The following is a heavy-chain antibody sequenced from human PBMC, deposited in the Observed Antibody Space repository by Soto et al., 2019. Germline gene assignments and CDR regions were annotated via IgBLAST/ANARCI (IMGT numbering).Heavy chain of an antibody. Sequence: GGSLRLSCGAPGVTFKDYGMHWVRQAPGKGLEWVAVISYDGKQTYYAESVKGRFTISKDKSKRTLFLQMNSLRVDDTAVYYCARDGWGSNWYFDLWGRGTLVTVSS. CDR3: ARDGWGSNWYFDL. D-gene: IGHD3-16*01. V-gene: IGHV3-30*03. CDR2: ISYDGKQT. J-gene: IGHJ2*01. CDR1: GVTFKDYG.